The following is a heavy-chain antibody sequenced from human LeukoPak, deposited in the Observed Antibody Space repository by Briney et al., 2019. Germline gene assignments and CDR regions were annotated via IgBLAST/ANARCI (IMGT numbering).Heavy chain of an antibody. CDR1: GFTFGDYA. CDR2: IRSKAYGATT. D-gene: IGHD2/OR15-2a*01. Sequence: GGSLRLSCTTSGFTFGDYAMSWVRQAPGKGLEWVGFIRSKAYGATTEYAASVKGRSTISRDDSKSIAYLQMNSLKTEDTAVYYCSRALAENLAFDYWGQGTLITVSS. CDR3: SRALAENLAFDY. V-gene: IGHV3-49*04. J-gene: IGHJ4*02.